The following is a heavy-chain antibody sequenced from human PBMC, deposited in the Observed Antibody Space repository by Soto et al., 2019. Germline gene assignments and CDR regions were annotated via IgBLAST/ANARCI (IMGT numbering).Heavy chain of an antibody. CDR3: ARGRIVASIQDAFEI. CDR1: GYPFTSYG. Sequence: QGQLLQSGDEVKTPGASVRVSCRASGYPFTSYGISWVRQAPGQGLEWVAWISAYNGKRDTAQKFQDRVTMTLDTSTDTAHMDLGDLTSADTAVYYCARGRIVASIQDAFEIWGQGTKVTVSS. J-gene: IGHJ3*02. D-gene: IGHD5-12*01. CDR2: ISAYNGKR. V-gene: IGHV1-18*01.